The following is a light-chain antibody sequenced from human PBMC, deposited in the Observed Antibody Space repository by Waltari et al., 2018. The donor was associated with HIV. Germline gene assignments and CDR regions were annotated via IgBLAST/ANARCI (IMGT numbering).Light chain of an antibody. CDR3: CSYAGGNSYV. CDR2: EVN. CDR1: SSAVGTYNV. J-gene: IGLJ1*01. Sequence: QSALTQPASVSASPGQSITISCTGTSSAVGTYNVFSWYRQFPDKAPQLLIFEVNKRPSGVSNRFSGSKSCNSASLTIAGLLADDEADYYCCSYAGGNSYVFGTGTKVTVL. V-gene: IGLV2-23*02.